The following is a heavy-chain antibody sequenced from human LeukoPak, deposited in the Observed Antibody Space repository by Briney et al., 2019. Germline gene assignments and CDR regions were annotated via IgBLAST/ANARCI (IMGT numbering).Heavy chain of an antibody. V-gene: IGHV4-31*03. CDR2: INHSGST. J-gene: IGHJ3*01. CDR3: ARQAYDTGYDAFDV. CDR1: GGSISSGASD. Sequence: PSETLSLTCTVSGGSISSGASDWGWIRQHPKRGLEWVGYINHSGSTYYSPSLGSRVTMSVDTSKNQFSLKLSSVTAADTAVYYCARQAYDTGYDAFDVWGQGTMVTVSS. D-gene: IGHD3-22*01.